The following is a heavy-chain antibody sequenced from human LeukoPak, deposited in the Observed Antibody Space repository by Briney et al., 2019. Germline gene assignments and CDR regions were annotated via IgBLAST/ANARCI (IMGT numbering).Heavy chain of an antibody. J-gene: IGHJ4*02. CDR2: VSSDGSDK. Sequence: GRSLRLSCAASGFTFSSYSMDWVRQAPGKGLEWVAVVSSDGSDKYYAESVKGRFTISRDNSKNTLYLQMNGLRAEDTAVYYCARPTVTTSRRSDFDYWGQGTLVTVSS. CDR3: ARPTVTTSRRSDFDY. D-gene: IGHD4-17*01. CDR1: GFTFSSYS. V-gene: IGHV3-30*04.